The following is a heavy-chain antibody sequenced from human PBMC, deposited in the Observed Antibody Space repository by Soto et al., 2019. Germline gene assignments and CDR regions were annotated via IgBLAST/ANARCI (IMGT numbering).Heavy chain of an antibody. CDR1: GGSFSGYY. V-gene: IGHV4-34*01. J-gene: IGHJ3*02. Sequence: QVQLQQWGAGLLKPSETLSLTCAVYGGSFSGYYWSWIRQHPGKGLEWIGEINHSGSTNYNPSLKSRVTISVDTSKQQFSLKLSSVSAADTAVYYCARAPVYYYDSSGYHDAFDIWGQGTMVTVSS. CDR2: INHSGST. D-gene: IGHD3-22*01. CDR3: ARAPVYYYDSSGYHDAFDI.